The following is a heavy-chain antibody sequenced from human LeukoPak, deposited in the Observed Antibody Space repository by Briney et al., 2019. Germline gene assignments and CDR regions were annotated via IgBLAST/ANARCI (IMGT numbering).Heavy chain of an antibody. CDR2: TGLSSSYI. D-gene: IGHD2-15*01. CDR3: ARERSYCSGATCSLDL. J-gene: IGHJ5*02. V-gene: IGHV3-21*01. CDR1: GFSLSIYD. Sequence: PGGSLRLSCAASGFSLSIYDMVWVRQAPGKGLEWIASTGLSSSYIGYADSVKGRFTISRDNGENSVYLQMNSLRAEDTAVYFCARERSYCSGATCSLDLWGQGTLFTVSS.